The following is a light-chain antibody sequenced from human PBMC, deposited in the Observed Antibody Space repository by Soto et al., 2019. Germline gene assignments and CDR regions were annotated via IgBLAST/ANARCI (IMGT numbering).Light chain of an antibody. J-gene: IGKJ4*01. CDR1: QSISTY. CDR2: AAS. Sequence: DIQMTQSPSSLSASVGDRVTITCRASQSISTYLNWYQQKPGKVPKLLIYAASSLQSGVPSRFSGSGSGTDFTLNISSLQPDDFATYYCQQTHTTFTFGGGTKVEIK. V-gene: IGKV1-39*01. CDR3: QQTHTTFT.